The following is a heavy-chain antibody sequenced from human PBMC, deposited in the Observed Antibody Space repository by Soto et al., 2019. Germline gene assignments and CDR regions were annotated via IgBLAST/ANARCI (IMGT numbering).Heavy chain of an antibody. J-gene: IGHJ4*02. Sequence: AGGSLRLSCAASGFTFSSYGMHWVRQAPGKGLEWVAVISYDGSNKYYADSVKGRFTISRDNSKNTLYLQMNSLRAEDTAVYYCSSGIHGYNYPYYFDYWGQGTLVTVSS. CDR2: ISYDGSNK. CDR1: GFTFSSYG. V-gene: IGHV3-30*03. D-gene: IGHD5-12*01. CDR3: SSGIHGYNYPYYFDY.